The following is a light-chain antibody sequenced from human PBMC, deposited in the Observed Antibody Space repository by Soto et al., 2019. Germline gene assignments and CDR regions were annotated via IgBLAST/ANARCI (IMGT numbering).Light chain of an antibody. CDR1: QSVSSY. J-gene: IGKJ5*01. Sequence: EILLTQSPGTLSLSPGERSTLPGRARQSVSSYLAWYQQIPGQAPRLLIYDASTRATGIPARFSGSGSGTDFTLTISSLEPEDFAVYYCQQRSNRPPGITFGQGTRLEIK. CDR2: DAS. CDR3: QQRSNRPPGIT. V-gene: IGKV3-11*01.